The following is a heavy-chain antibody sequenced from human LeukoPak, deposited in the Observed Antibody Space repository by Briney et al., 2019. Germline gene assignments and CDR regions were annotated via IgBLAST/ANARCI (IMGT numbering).Heavy chain of an antibody. CDR1: GFTFGDYY. CDR3: ATSTLAVAGQDLFDY. J-gene: IGHJ4*02. Sequence: GGSLRLSCAASGFTFGDYYMIWVRQAPGKGLEWVSYIRSSGSAIYYADSVKGRFTISRDNAKNSLYLQMNSLRAEDTAVYYCATSTLAVAGQDLFDYWGQGTLVTVSS. V-gene: IGHV3-11*04. CDR2: IRSSGSAI. D-gene: IGHD6-19*01.